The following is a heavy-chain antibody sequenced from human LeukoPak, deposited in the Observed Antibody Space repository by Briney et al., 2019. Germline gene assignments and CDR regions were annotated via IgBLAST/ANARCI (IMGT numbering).Heavy chain of an antibody. J-gene: IGHJ4*02. Sequence: PSQTLSLTCAISGDSVSSNNAAWNWIRQSPSGGLEWLGRTYYRSKWYNDYAVSVKSRITFNPDTSKNQLSLQLNSVTPEDTAVYYCARSSVAGTYFDYWGQGTLVTVSS. V-gene: IGHV6-1*01. CDR3: ARSSVAGTYFDY. CDR2: TYYRSKWYN. D-gene: IGHD6-19*01. CDR1: GDSVSSNNAA.